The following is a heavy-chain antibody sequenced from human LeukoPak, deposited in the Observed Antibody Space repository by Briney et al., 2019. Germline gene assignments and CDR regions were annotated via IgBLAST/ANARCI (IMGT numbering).Heavy chain of an antibody. J-gene: IGHJ4*02. Sequence: GGSLRLFCAACGFTFSRYAMSWVRQAPGKGLEWVSDIWCGGGSTYYAVSVKGRLPISRDNSKNTLYLQMNSLRAEDTAVYYCAKGGCSSTSCYDFDYWGQGTLVTVSS. D-gene: IGHD2-2*01. V-gene: IGHV3-23*01. CDR2: IWCGGGST. CDR1: GFTFSRYA. CDR3: AKGGCSSTSCYDFDY.